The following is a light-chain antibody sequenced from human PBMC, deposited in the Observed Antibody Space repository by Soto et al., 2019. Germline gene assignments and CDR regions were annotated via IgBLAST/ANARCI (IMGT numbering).Light chain of an antibody. V-gene: IGLV1-47*01. CDR3: VAWDDSLSARV. J-gene: IGLJ3*02. CDR1: SSNIGSNY. CDR2: KNN. Sequence: QSVLTQPPSASGTPGQRVTISCSGSSSNIGSNYVYWHQQLPGTAPRGLIYKNNERPSGVPDRFSGSKSGTSASLAISGLRSEDEADYYCVAWDDSLSARVFGGGTKLTVL.